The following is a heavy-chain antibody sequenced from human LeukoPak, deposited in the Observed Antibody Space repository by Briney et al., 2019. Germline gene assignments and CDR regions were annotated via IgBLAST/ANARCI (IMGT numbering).Heavy chain of an antibody. V-gene: IGHV1-69*02. CDR3: ARLLGDSSSGPMDV. CDR2: IIPIFGIA. D-gene: IGHD6-6*01. J-gene: IGHJ6*02. CDR1: GGTFSSYT. Sequence: ASVKVSCKASGGTFSSYTISWVRQAPGQGLEWMGRIIPIFGIANYAQKFQGRVTITADKSTSTAYMELSSLRSGDTAVYYCARLLGDSSSGPMDVWGQGTTVTVSS.